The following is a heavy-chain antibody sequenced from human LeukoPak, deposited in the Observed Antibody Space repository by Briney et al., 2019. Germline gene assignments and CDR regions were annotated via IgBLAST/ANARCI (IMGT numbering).Heavy chain of an antibody. CDR3: AREVAYYFDY. J-gene: IGHJ4*02. Sequence: GGSLRLSCAASGFAFGTYAMHWVRQAPGKGLEWVSYISRSGSTTFYADSVKGRFTMSRDNAKNSLYLQMNSLRAEDTAVYYCAREVAYYFDYWGQGTLVTASS. CDR2: ISRSGSTT. V-gene: IGHV3-48*03. CDR1: GFAFGTYA. D-gene: IGHD5-12*01.